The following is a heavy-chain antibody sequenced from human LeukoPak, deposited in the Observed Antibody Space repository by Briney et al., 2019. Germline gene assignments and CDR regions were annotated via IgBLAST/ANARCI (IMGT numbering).Heavy chain of an antibody. V-gene: IGHV4-59*12. J-gene: IGHJ4*02. CDR3: ARDAMGGGFPVDY. CDR2: IYYSGST. CDR1: GGSISSYY. D-gene: IGHD1-26*01. Sequence: PSETLSLTCTVSGGSISSYYWSWIRQPPGRGLEWIGYIYYSGSTNYNPSLKSRVTISVDTSKNQFSLKLSSVTAADTAVYYCARDAMGGGFPVDYWGQGTLVTVSS.